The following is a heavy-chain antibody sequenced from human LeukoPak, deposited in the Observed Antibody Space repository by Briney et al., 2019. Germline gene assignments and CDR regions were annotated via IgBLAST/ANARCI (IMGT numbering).Heavy chain of an antibody. CDR1: GGSISSYY. CDR3: ARGGSSGWYYFDY. CDR2: IYYSGST. V-gene: IGHV4-59*01. D-gene: IGHD6-19*01. J-gene: IGHJ4*02. Sequence: SETLSLTCTVSGGSISSYYWSWIRQPPGKGLEWIGYIYYSGSTNYNPSLKSRVTISVDPSKNQFSLKLSSVTAADTAVYYCARGGSSGWYYFDYWGQGTLVTVSS.